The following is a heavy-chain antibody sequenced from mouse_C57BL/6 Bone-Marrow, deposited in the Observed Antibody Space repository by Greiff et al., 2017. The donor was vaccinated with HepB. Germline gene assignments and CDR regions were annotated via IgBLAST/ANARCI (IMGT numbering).Heavy chain of an antibody. CDR3: ARDRGAYYSNYMLWYFDV. V-gene: IGHV5-16*01. Sequence: EVKLMESEGGLVQPGSSMKLSCTASGFTFSDYYMAWVRQVPEKGLEWVANINYDGSSTYYLDSLKSRFVISRDNAKNILYLLMSSLKSEDTATYYCARDRGAYYSNYMLWYFDVWGTGTTVTVSS. J-gene: IGHJ1*03. CDR2: INYDGSST. D-gene: IGHD2-5*01. CDR1: GFTFSDYY.